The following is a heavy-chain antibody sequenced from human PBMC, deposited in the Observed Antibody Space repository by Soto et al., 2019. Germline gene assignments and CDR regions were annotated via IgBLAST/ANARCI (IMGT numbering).Heavy chain of an antibody. CDR1: GFSFSSFA. Sequence: PGGSLRLSCEASGFSFSSFAMNWVRQAPGRGLEWVSYISDDGASIYYADSLKGRFTISRDNAKNSLSLQMNNLRAEDTAVYYCARENSVKAWLHHFDQWGLGTMVTVYS. V-gene: IGHV3-48*03. CDR3: ARENSVKAWLHHFDQ. J-gene: IGHJ4*02. D-gene: IGHD5-18*01. CDR2: ISDDGASI.